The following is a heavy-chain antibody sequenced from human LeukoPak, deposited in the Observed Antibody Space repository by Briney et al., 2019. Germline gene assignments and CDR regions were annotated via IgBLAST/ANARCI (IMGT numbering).Heavy chain of an antibody. CDR1: GFTFSSYA. CDR2: ISGSGGST. J-gene: IGHJ4*02. CDR3: AKGGRDDYVWGSYRPHAGYYFDY. D-gene: IGHD3-16*02. V-gene: IGHV3-23*01. Sequence: QAGGSLRLSCAASGFTFSSYAMSWVRQAPGKGLEWVSAISGSGGSTYYADSVKGRFTISRDNSKNTLYLQMNSLRAEDTAVYYCAKGGRDDYVWGSYRPHAGYYFDYWGQGTLVTDPS.